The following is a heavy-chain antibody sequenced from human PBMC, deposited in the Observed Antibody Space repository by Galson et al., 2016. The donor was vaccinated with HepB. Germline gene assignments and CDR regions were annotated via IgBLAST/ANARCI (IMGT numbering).Heavy chain of an antibody. CDR1: GFTFGDYG. D-gene: IGHD3-10*01. J-gene: IGHJ4*02. CDR2: IWHDGSQK. V-gene: IGHV3-33*01. CDR3: ARDASGSRADFDY. Sequence: SLRLSCAASGFTFGDYGMHWVRQPPGKGLEWVVSIWHDGSQKFYADSVKGRFTISRDNSKNTVHLQMNSLRAVDTAVYYCARDASGSRADFDYWGQGIPVTVSS.